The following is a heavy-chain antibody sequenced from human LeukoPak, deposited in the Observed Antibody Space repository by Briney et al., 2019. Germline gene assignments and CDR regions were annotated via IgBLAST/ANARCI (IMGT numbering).Heavy chain of an antibody. CDR3: ARGYYYRT. Sequence: PSETLSLTCTVSGGSVGSENSYWTWIRQPAGKGLEWIGRIYADGSSTYNPSLKSRVTILVDTSKNQFSLRLSSMTAADTAVYYCARGYYYRTWGLGTLVTVSS. D-gene: IGHD3-10*01. CDR1: GGSVGSENSY. CDR2: IYADGSS. J-gene: IGHJ4*02. V-gene: IGHV4-61*02.